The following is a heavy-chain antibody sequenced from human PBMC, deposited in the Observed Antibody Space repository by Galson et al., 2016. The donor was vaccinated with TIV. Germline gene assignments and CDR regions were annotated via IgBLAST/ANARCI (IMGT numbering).Heavy chain of an antibody. J-gene: IGHJ6*02. CDR2: ISASGGST. D-gene: IGHD3-22*01. CDR3: AKVPSSGFYYYYGMDV. Sequence: SLRLSCAASGFTFSSYAMSWVRQAPGKGLEWVSAISASGGSTYYADSVKGRFTISRDNSKKTVYMQMNSLRAEDKAVYYCAKVPSSGFYYYYGMDVWGQGTTVTVSS. CDR1: GFTFSSYA. V-gene: IGHV3-23*01.